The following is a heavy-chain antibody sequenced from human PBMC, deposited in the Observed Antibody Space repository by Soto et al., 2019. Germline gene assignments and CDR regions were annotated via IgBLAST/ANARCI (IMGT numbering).Heavy chain of an antibody. Sequence: QITLKESGPSLVKPTQTLTLSCTFSVFSLTTSGVAVGGFRQPPGKALEGLALIFWNGCKGYRPSLETILSITMNTSRNQVISTMTNMDPADTGTYSCSRRLPFLGSDYWGQGALVTVSS. CDR1: VFSLTTSGVA. V-gene: IGHV2-5*04. CDR3: SRRLPFLGSDY. J-gene: IGHJ4*02. D-gene: IGHD7-27*01. CDR2: IFWNGCK.